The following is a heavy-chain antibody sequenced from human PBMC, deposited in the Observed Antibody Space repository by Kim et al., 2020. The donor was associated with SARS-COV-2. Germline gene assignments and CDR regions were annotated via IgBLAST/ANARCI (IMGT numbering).Heavy chain of an antibody. V-gene: IGHV3-23*01. D-gene: IGHD2-8*01. CDR2: ISGSGGST. J-gene: IGHJ5*02. CDR1: GFTFSSYA. Sequence: GGSLRLSCAASGFTFSSYAMSWVRQAPGKGLEWVSAISGSGGSTYYADSVKGRFTISRDNSKNTLYLQMNSLRAEDTAVYYCANQGYCTNGVCPNWFDPWGQGTLVTVSS. CDR3: ANQGYCTNGVCPNWFDP.